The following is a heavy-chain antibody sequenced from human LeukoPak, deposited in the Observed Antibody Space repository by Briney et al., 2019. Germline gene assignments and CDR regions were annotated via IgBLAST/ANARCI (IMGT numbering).Heavy chain of an antibody. CDR2: ISGSGGST. CDR3: AKDSNYYDSSGYYYGAFDI. V-gene: IGHV3-23*01. D-gene: IGHD3-22*01. CDR1: GFTFSSYA. Sequence: GGSLRLSCAASGFTFSSYAMSWVRQAPGKGLEWVSAISGSGGSTYYADSVKGRFTISRDNSKNTLYLQMNSLRAEDTAVYYCAKDSNYYDSSGYYYGAFDIWGQGTMVTVSS. J-gene: IGHJ3*02.